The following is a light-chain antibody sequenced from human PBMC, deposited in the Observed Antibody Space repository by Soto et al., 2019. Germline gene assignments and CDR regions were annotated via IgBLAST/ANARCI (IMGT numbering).Light chain of an antibody. CDR3: AAWDDSLNGVV. Sequence: QSVLTQPPSASGTPGQRVTISCSGSGSNIGSNTVSWYQQLPGTAPKVLIYSNNQRPSGVPDRFSGSKSGTSASLAISGLQSEDEADYYCAAWDDSLNGVVFGGGTKVTVL. CDR2: SNN. CDR1: GSNIGSNT. J-gene: IGLJ2*01. V-gene: IGLV1-44*01.